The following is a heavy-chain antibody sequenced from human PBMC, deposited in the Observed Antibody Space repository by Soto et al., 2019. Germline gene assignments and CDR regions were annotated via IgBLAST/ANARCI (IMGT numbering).Heavy chain of an antibody. V-gene: IGHV4-59*01. CDR3: ARDLAAVPRAFDY. CDR1: GGSISSYF. Sequence: SETLSLTCTVSGGSISSYFYIWVRQPPGKGLEWIGSVYYTGTTDYNPSLKSRVTISVDTSKTQFSLNLRSVTAADTAVYYCARDLAAVPRAFDYWGRGALVTVSS. CDR2: VYYTGTT. J-gene: IGHJ4*02. D-gene: IGHD6-25*01.